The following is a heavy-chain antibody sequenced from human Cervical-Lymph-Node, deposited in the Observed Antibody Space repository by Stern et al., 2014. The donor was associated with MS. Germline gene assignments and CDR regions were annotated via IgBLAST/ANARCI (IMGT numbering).Heavy chain of an antibody. Sequence: EVQLVESGGGLVQPGGSLRLSCVVSQLNFRTYAMSWARQTPGKGLEWVSTISAIGGGTHYARSVKGRFTISRDNSRNTLYLHMYSLTVEDSAIYYCDASDYWGQGTLVTVSS. CDR1: QLNFRTYA. CDR2: ISAIGGGT. J-gene: IGHJ4*02. CDR3: DASDY. D-gene: IGHD3-16*01. V-gene: IGHV3-23*04.